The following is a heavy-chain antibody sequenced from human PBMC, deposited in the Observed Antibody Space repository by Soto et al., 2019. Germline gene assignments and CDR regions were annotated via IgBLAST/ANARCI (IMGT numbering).Heavy chain of an antibody. Sequence: QVQLIQSGAEVKKPGASVKVSCKASGYTFTSSYIHWVRQAPGQGLEWMAIINPNGGSTNDAQKFQGRVTMTRDTSTSTVYMELSSLTSEDTAVYYCARSLMEGDYWGQGTLVTVSS. CDR2: INPNGGST. CDR1: GYTFTSSY. D-gene: IGHD3-10*01. J-gene: IGHJ4*02. CDR3: ARSLMEGDY. V-gene: IGHV1-46*03.